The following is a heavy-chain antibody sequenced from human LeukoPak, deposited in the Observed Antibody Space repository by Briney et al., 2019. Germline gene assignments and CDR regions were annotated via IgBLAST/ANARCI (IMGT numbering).Heavy chain of an antibody. D-gene: IGHD2-21*01. CDR2: ISGSGGST. J-gene: IGHJ6*03. V-gene: IGHV3-23*01. Sequence: PGGSLRLSCAASGFTFSSYAMSWVRQAPGKGLEWVSAISGSGGSTYYADSVKGRFTISRDNSKNTLYLQVNSLRAEDTAVYYCARAGIVGLYYYYMDVWGKGTTVTVSS. CDR1: GFTFSSYA. CDR3: ARAGIVGLYYYYMDV.